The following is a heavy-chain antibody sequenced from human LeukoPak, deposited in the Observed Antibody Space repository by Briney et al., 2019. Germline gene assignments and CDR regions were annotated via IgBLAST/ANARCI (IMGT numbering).Heavy chain of an antibody. J-gene: IGHJ6*03. CDR3: ARSPGAGYYYYYMDV. CDR2: IIPIFGTA. V-gene: IGHV1-69*05. D-gene: IGHD3-10*01. CDR1: GGTFSSYA. Sequence: SVKVSCKASGGTFSSYAISWVRQAPGQGLEGMGRIIPIFGTAHYAQKFQGRVTITTDESTSTAYMELGSLRSEDTAVYYCARSPGAGYYYYYMDVWGKGTTVTVSS.